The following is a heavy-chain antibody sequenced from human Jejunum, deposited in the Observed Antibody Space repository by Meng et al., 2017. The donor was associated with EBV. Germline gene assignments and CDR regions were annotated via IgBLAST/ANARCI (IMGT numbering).Heavy chain of an antibody. D-gene: IGHD3-22*01. Sequence: QVQLVQSGAEVVQPGASVKISCKSSGYNFTNFFMHWVRQAPGQGLEWMGIITPKGGSTSYAQNLQGRVTMTRDTSTSTIYMELSSLTSEDTAVYYCTRDGDLYYESSGCLGGHWGQGTLVTVAS. CDR2: ITPKGGST. CDR3: TRDGDLYYESSGCLGGH. V-gene: IGHV1-46*01. CDR1: GYNFTNFF. J-gene: IGHJ4*02.